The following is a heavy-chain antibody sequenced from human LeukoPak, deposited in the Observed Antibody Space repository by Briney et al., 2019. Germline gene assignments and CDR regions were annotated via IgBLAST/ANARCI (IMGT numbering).Heavy chain of an antibody. J-gene: IGHJ4*02. V-gene: IGHV3-23*01. CDR2: ISGSGGST. CDR3: ARDQHYATDY. Sequence: GGSLRLSCAASGFTFSSYAMSWVRQAPGKGLEWVSAISGSGGSTYYADSVKGRFTISRDNSKNTLYLRMNSLRAEDTAVYYCARDQHYATDYWGQGTLVTVCS. D-gene: IGHD2-2*01. CDR1: GFTFSSYA.